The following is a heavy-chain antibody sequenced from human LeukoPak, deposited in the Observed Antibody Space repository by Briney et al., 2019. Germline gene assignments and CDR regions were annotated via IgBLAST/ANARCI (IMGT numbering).Heavy chain of an antibody. CDR1: GFTFSSYS. J-gene: IGHJ4*02. D-gene: IGHD2-21*02. CDR3: AKWGPYCVGDYCPALDS. Sequence: GGSLRLSCAASGFTFSSYSMNWVRQAPGKGLEWVSSISSSSSYIYYADSVKGRFTISRGNAKESLYLQLNSLRAEDTAVYYCAKWGPYCVGDYCPALDSWGPGTLVTVSS. CDR2: ISSSSSYI. V-gene: IGHV3-21*01.